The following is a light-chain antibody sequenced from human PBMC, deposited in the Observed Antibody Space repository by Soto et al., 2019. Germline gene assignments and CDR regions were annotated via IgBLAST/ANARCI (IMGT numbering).Light chain of an antibody. CDR1: SSNIGAGYD. CDR3: QSYDKSLSGAV. CDR2: DNN. Sequence: QSALTQPPSVSGAPGQRVTISCTGSSSNIGAGYDVHWYQQLPGTAPKLLIYDNNYRPSGVPDRFSGSKSGTSASLAITGLQAEDEADYYCQSYDKSLSGAVFGGGTQLTVL. J-gene: IGLJ7*01. V-gene: IGLV1-40*01.